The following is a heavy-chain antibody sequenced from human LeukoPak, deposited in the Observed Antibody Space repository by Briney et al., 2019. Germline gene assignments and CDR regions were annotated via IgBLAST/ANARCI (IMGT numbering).Heavy chain of an antibody. V-gene: IGHV4-34*01. Sequence: TSETLSLTCAVYGGSLSGYSWSWIRQPPGKGLDWIGELNHSGSTNYNPSLKSRVTISVDTSKNQFSLKLSSVTAADSAFYYCARVPGRPAAVFDYWGQGTLVTVSS. J-gene: IGHJ4*02. CDR1: GGSLSGYS. CDR2: LNHSGST. CDR3: ARVPGRPAAVFDY. D-gene: IGHD2-2*01.